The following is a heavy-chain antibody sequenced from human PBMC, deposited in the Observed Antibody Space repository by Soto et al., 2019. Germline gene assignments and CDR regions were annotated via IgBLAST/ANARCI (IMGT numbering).Heavy chain of an antibody. D-gene: IGHD2-15*01. J-gene: IGHJ3*02. Sequence: SGPTLANPTQTLTLTCTFSGFSLRTSGMRVSWIRQPPGKALEWLARMDWVDDKFYSTSLKTRLTISKDTSKNQVVLTMTNMDPVXTATYYSARLLLHDPLDIWAQGTM. CDR2: MDWVDDK. V-gene: IGHV2-70*04. CDR3: ARLLLHDPLDI. CDR1: GFSLRTSGMR.